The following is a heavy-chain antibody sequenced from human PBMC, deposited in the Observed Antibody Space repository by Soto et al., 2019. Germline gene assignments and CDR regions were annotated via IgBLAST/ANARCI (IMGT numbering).Heavy chain of an antibody. CDR1: GYSFTNYW. Sequence: GESLKISCKGSGYSFTNYWINWVRQMPGKGLEWMGRIDPADSYTNYSPSFQGHVTISVDNSISTAYLQWSSLRASDTALYFCTRVHKNWFDSWAQGTMVTVSS. CDR3: TRVHKNWFDS. V-gene: IGHV5-10-1*01. CDR2: IDPADSYT. J-gene: IGHJ5*01.